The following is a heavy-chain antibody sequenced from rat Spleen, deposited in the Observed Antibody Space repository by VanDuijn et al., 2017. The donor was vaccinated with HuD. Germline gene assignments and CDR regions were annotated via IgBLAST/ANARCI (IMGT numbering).Heavy chain of an antibody. D-gene: IGHD1-9*01. CDR2: ISSDGRRN. CDR3: VRHGYTRYYFDY. V-gene: IGHV5-29*01. CDR1: GLTFSDYG. Sequence: EVQLVESGGGLVQPGRSLKLSCVASGLTFSDYGMNWIRQAPGKGLEWVATISSDGRRNYYRDSVKGRFTISRDNAKSSLYLQMDSLRSGDTASYYCVRHGYTRYYFDYWGQGVMVTVSS. J-gene: IGHJ2*01.